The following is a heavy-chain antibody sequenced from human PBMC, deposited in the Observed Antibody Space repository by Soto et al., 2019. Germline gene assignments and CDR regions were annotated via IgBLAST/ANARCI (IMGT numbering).Heavy chain of an antibody. Sequence: GGSLRLSCEASGFTFSYYGMHWVRQVPGKGLVWVSHIHSDGTTTTYADSVRGRFAISRDNAKNSLYLQMNSLRAEDTAVYYCARGERGGFDIWGQGTKVTVSS. CDR2: IHSDGTTT. CDR3: ARGERGGFDI. CDR1: GFTFSYYG. D-gene: IGHD1-26*01. V-gene: IGHV3-74*01. J-gene: IGHJ3*02.